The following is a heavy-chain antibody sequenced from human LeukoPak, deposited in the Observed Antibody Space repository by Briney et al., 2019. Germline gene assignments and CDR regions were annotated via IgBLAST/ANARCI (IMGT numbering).Heavy chain of an antibody. Sequence: ASVKVSCKASGYTFTSYYLHWVRQAPGQGLEWMGIINPSGGSTSYAQKFQDRVTKTRDTPTSTVYMELSSLRSEDTAVYYCARGHSNSPFLYWGQGTLVTVSS. CDR1: GYTFTSYY. J-gene: IGHJ4*02. V-gene: IGHV1-46*01. D-gene: IGHD6-6*01. CDR3: ARGHSNSPFLY. CDR2: INPSGGST.